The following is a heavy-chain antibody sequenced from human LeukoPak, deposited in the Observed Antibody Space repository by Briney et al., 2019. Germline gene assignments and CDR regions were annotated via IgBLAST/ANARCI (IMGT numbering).Heavy chain of an antibody. J-gene: IGHJ5*02. D-gene: IGHD3-16*01. Sequence: PGGSLRLSCAASGFPFSSYGMHWVRQAPGKGLEWVAIIWHDASNEYYADSVKGRFTIYRDNSKNTLYLQMNSLRVEDTAVYYCARDLGELHNWSDPWGQGTLVTVSS. V-gene: IGHV3-33*01. CDR1: GFPFSSYG. CDR3: ARDLGELHNWSDP. CDR2: IWHDASNE.